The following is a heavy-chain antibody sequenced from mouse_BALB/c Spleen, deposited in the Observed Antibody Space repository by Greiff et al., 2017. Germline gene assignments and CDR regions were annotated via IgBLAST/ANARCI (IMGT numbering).Heavy chain of an antibody. CDR2: ISSGGST. Sequence: EVKLVESGGGLVKPGGSLKLSCAASGFTFSSYAMSWVRQTPEKRLEWVASISSGGSTYYPDSVKGRFTISRDNARNILYLQMSSLRSEDTAMYYCASITTVVERFAYWGQGTLVTVSA. J-gene: IGHJ3*01. CDR1: GFTFSSYA. CDR3: ASITTVVERFAY. V-gene: IGHV5-6-5*01. D-gene: IGHD1-1*01.